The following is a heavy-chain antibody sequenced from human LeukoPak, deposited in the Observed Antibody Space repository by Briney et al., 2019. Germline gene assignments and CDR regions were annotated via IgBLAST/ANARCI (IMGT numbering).Heavy chain of an antibody. D-gene: IGHD3-10*01. CDR2: ISYDGSNK. V-gene: IGHV3-30*04. CDR1: GFTFSSYA. CDR3: ASYGSEL. Sequence: GGSLRLSCVASGFTFSSYAMHWVRQAPGKGLEWVAVISYDGSNKYYADSVKGRFTISRDNSKNTLYLQMNSLRAEDTAVYYCASYGSELWGQGTLVTVSS. J-gene: IGHJ4*02.